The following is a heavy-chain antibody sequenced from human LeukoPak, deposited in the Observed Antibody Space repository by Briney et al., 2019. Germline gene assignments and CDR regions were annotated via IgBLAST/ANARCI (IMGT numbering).Heavy chain of an antibody. Sequence: ASVKVSCKVSGYTLTELSMHWVRQAPGKGLEWMGGFDPEDGETIYAQKFQGRVTMTEDTSTDTAYMELSSLRSEDTAVYYCATDRLRLGELSLRLDYWGQGTLVTVSS. V-gene: IGHV1-24*01. CDR1: GYTLTELS. CDR2: FDPEDGET. J-gene: IGHJ4*02. CDR3: ATDRLRLGELSLRLDY. D-gene: IGHD3-16*02.